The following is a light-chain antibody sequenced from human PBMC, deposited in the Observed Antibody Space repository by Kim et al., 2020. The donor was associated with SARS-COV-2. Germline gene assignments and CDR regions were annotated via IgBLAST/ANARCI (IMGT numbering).Light chain of an antibody. J-gene: IGKJ2*03. CDR2: DSS. CDR3: QQYGSSPLMYS. V-gene: IGKV3-20*01. CDR1: QSVSSRY. Sequence: IVLTQSPGTLSLSPGERAALSCRASQSVSSRYFAWYQQKPGQAPRLLIYDSSSRATGVPDRFSGSGCGTDFTLTISRLEPEDFAVYYCQQYGSSPLMYSFGQGTKLEIK.